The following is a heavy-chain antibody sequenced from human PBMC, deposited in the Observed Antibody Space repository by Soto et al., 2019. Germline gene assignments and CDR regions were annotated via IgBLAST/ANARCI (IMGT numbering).Heavy chain of an antibody. J-gene: IGHJ4*02. CDR1: GGSISSSSYY. CDR2: IYYSGST. D-gene: IGHD3-3*01. Sequence: QLQLQESGPGLVKPSETLSLTCTVSGGSISSSSYYWGWIRQPPGKGLEWIGSIYYSGSTYYNPSLKSRVTISVDTSKNQFSLKLSSVTAADTAVYYCARHIPWRRFLEWLLLHEFDYWGQGTLVTVSS. CDR3: ARHIPWRRFLEWLLLHEFDY. V-gene: IGHV4-39*01.